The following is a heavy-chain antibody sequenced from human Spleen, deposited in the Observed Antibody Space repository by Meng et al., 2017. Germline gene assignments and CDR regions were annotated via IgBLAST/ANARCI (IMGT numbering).Heavy chain of an antibody. J-gene: IGHJ3*02. V-gene: IGHV7-4-1*02. CDR1: GYTFTSYA. Sequence: ASVKVSCKASGYTFTSYAMNWVRQAPGQGLEWMGWINTDTEDPTYAQGFTGRFVFSLDTSVSTAYLQISSLQAEDTAFYYCARRDFTNAFDIWGQGTVVTVSS. CDR3: ARRDFTNAFDI. CDR2: INTDTEDP.